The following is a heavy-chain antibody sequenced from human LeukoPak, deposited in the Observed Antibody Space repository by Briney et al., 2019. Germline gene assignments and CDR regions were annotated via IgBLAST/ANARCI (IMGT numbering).Heavy chain of an antibody. CDR2: FDPEDGET. V-gene: IGHV1-24*01. CDR3: ATDRPYSPDYDFWSGPDAFDI. Sequence: ASVKVSCKVSGYTFTELSMHWVRQAPGKGLEWMGGFDPEDGETIYAQKFQGRVTMTEDTSTDTAYMELSSLRSEDTAVYYCATDRPYSPDYDFWSGPDAFDIWGQGTMVTVSS. D-gene: IGHD3-3*01. CDR1: GYTFTELS. J-gene: IGHJ3*02.